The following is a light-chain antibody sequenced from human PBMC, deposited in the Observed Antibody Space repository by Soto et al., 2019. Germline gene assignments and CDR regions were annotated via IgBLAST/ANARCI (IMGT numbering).Light chain of an antibody. V-gene: IGLV1-40*01. CDR1: SSNLGAGYD. Sequence: QSVLMQPPSVSGAPGLSVTISCAGGSSNLGAGYDVHWYQPLPGSAPRLLVFATTHRPSGVSDRFSGSRSGTTASLAITGLQADDEADYYCQSYDSSLSGHVVFGGGTKVTVL. CDR2: ATT. J-gene: IGLJ2*01. CDR3: QSYDSSLSGHVV.